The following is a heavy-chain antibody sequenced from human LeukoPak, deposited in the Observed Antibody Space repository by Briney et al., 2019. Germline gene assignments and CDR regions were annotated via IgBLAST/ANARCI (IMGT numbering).Heavy chain of an antibody. Sequence: PSETLSLTCTVSGGSISSGGYYWSWIRQHPGKGLEWIGYIYYSGSTYYNPSLKSRVTISVDTSKNQFSLKLSSVTAADTAVYYCARLLSTAMVKFHWIGRDGNWFDPWGQGTLVTVSS. CDR1: GGSISSGGYY. D-gene: IGHD5-18*01. J-gene: IGHJ5*02. V-gene: IGHV4-31*03. CDR3: ARLLSTAMVKFHWIGRDGNWFDP. CDR2: IYYSGST.